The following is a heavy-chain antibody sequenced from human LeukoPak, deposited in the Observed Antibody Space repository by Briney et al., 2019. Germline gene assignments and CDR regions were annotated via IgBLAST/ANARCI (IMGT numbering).Heavy chain of an antibody. V-gene: IGHV1-18*01. CDR2: ISAYNGNT. CDR3: ARDLGSASSGYYYTIYWFDP. J-gene: IGHJ5*02. CDR1: GYTFTSYG. Sequence: ASVKVSCKASGYTFTSYGISWVRQAPGQGLEWMGWISAYNGNTNYAQKLQGRVTMTTDTSTSTAYMELRSLRSDDTAVYYCARDLGSASSGYYYTIYWFDPWGQGTPVTVSS. D-gene: IGHD3-22*01.